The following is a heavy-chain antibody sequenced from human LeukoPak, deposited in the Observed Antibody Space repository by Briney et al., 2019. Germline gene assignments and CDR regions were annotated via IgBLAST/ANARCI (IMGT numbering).Heavy chain of an antibody. CDR3: AKLVYSSGWRDY. V-gene: IGHV3-23*01. D-gene: IGHD6-19*01. Sequence: GGSLRLSCAASGFTFSSYAMSWVRQTPGKGLEWVSSISGSGGSIYYADSVKGRFTISRDNSKNTLYLQMSSLRGGDTAFYYCAKLVYSSGWRDYWGQGTLVTVSS. J-gene: IGHJ4*02. CDR1: GFTFSSYA. CDR2: ISGSGGSI.